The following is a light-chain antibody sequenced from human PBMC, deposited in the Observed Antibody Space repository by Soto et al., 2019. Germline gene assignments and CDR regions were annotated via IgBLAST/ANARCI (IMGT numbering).Light chain of an antibody. V-gene: IGLV2-14*01. Sequence: QSSPMHPAPVSGSPGQWITISCAGSNRDVGGFKSVSWYQQHPGKAPKLILYEFTIRPSGVSNRFSGSKSGNAASLTISGLQAEDEADYYCNSYTTSGTLYVFGTGTKAPS. J-gene: IGLJ1*01. CDR2: EFT. CDR1: NRDVGGFKS. CDR3: NSYTTSGTLYV.